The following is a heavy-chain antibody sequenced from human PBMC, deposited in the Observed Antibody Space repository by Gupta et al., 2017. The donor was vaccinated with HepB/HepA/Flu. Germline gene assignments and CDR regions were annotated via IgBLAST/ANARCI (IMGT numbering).Heavy chain of an antibody. Sequence: EVQLLESGGGLVQPGGSLRLSCAASGFTFSRYAMRLVRQAPGKGLEWVSAISGSGGSTYYADSVKGRFTISRDNSKNTLYLQMNSRRVEDTGVYYCAKEIVYDSSGSPFEYWGQGTLVTVSS. CDR3: AKEIVYDSSGSPFEY. CDR2: ISGSGGST. J-gene: IGHJ4*02. CDR1: GFTFSRYA. D-gene: IGHD3-22*01. V-gene: IGHV3-23*01.